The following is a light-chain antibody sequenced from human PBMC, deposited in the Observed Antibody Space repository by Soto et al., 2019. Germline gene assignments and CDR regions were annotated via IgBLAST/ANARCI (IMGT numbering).Light chain of an antibody. J-gene: IGLJ1*01. V-gene: IGLV2-8*01. CDR1: SSDVGGYTS. CDR3: SSYAGNNNYV. CDR2: EVT. Sequence: QSVLTQPPSASGSPGQSITISCTGASSDVGGYTSVSWYQQHPGKAPKLIIYEVTKRPSGVPARFSGSRSGNTASLTVSGLQTEDEADYCCSSYAGNNNYVFGSGTKLTVL.